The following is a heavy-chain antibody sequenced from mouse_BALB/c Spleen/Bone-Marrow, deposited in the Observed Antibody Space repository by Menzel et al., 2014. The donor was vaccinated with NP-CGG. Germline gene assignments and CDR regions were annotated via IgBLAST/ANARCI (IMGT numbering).Heavy chain of an antibody. J-gene: IGHJ1*01. D-gene: IGHD2-14*01. CDR3: ARWGRYDWYFDV. CDR2: IHPYNDDS. CDR1: GYTFTSYI. V-gene: IGHV1-14*01. Sequence: EVQLQQSGPELVKPGASVKMSCKASGYTFTSYIMHWVRQKPGQGLEWIGYIHPYNDDSKFNEKFEGKATLTSDKSSNTAYMELSSLTSEGSAVYYCARWGRYDWYFDVWGAGTTVTVSP.